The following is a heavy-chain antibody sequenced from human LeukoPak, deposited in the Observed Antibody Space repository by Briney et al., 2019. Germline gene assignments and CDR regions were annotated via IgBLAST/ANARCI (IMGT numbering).Heavy chain of an antibody. CDR2: ISSSGSTI. V-gene: IGHV3-48*03. J-gene: IGHJ1*01. Sequence: QAGGSLRLSCAASGFTFSSYEMNWVRQVPGKGLEWISYISSSGSTIYFADSVKGRFTISRDNAKNSLYLQMNSLRAEDTAVYYCARPSRPYRSSEYFQHWGQGTLVIVSS. CDR3: ARPSRPYRSSEYFQH. CDR1: GFTFSSYE. D-gene: IGHD6-13*01.